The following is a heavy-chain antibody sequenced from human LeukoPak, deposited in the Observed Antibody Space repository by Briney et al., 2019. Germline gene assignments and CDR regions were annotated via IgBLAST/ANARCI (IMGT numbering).Heavy chain of an antibody. Sequence: SETLSLTCTVSGYSISSGYYWGWIRQPPGKGLEWIGSIYHSGRTYYNPSLKSRVTISVDTSKNQFSLKLSSVTAADTAVYYCARHTPPGYSGFGELRPFDYWGQGTLVTVSS. V-gene: IGHV4-38-2*02. J-gene: IGHJ4*02. CDR1: GYSISSGYY. D-gene: IGHD3-10*01. CDR3: ARHTPPGYSGFGELRPFDY. CDR2: IYHSGRT.